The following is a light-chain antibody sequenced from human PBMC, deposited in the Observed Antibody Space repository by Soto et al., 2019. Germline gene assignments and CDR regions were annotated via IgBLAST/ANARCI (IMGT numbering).Light chain of an antibody. CDR3: QQYSNWPPGT. V-gene: IGKV3-15*01. CDR1: QSVSSN. Sequence: EIVMTQSPATLSVSPGERATLSCRASQSVSSNLAWYQQKPGQAPRLLIYGASTRTTGIPARFSGSGSGTEFTLTISSLQSEDFAVYYCQQYSNWPPGTFGQGNKVDIK. J-gene: IGKJ1*01. CDR2: GAS.